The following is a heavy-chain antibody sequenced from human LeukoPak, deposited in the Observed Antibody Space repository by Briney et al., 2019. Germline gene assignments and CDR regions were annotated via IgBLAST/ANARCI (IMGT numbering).Heavy chain of an antibody. CDR3: ARDLATVTTWYYYYYMDV. D-gene: IGHD4-17*01. CDR1: GDSFSSNSAA. V-gene: IGHV6-1*01. CDR2: TYYRSKLYN. J-gene: IGHJ6*03. Sequence: SQTLSLTCAISGDSFSSNSAAWNWIRQSPSRGLEWLGRTYYRSKLYNDYAVSVKSRITINPDTSKNQFSLQLNSVTPEDTAVYYCARDLATVTTWYYYYYMDVWGKGTTVTVSS.